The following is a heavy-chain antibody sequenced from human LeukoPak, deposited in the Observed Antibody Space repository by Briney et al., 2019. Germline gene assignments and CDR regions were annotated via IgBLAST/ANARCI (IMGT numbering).Heavy chain of an antibody. CDR1: GYTFVSHD. D-gene: IGHD3-22*01. CDR3: ARGLYYYDSNGRTPYDY. CDR2: MNPNSGIT. V-gene: IGHV1-8*01. Sequence: ASVKVSCKASGYTFVSHDINWVRQATGQGLEWMGWMNPNSGITGYAQKFQGRVSMTRNTSISTAYMELSSLKSEDTAVYYCARGLYYYDSNGRTPYDYWGQGTLVTVSS. J-gene: IGHJ4*02.